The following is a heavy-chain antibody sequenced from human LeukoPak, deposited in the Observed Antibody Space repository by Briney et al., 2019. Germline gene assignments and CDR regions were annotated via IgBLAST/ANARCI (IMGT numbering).Heavy chain of an antibody. Sequence: PGGSLRLSCAASGFTFGKYTIAWVRQTPGKGLEWVSSITEIGKNTYHTDSVKGRFTISRDNSKNTLSLQMNSLRVEDTAVYYCAKATQRYCTGGTCYPLDYWGQGTLVTVSS. CDR3: AKATQRYCTGGTCYPLDY. CDR1: GFTFGKYT. J-gene: IGHJ4*02. D-gene: IGHD2-8*02. CDR2: ITEIGKNT. V-gene: IGHV3-23*01.